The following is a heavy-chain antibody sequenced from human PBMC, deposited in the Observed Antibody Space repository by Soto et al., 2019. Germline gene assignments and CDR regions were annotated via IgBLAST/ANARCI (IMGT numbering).Heavy chain of an antibody. V-gene: IGHV4-30-4*01. CDR1: GGSVSNGDYY. CDR2: IFYSGSA. CDR3: ARSVDP. Sequence: SETLSLTCTVSGGSVSNGDYYWSWIRQPPGKGLEWIGYIFYSGSAHYNPSLKSRVTISIDTSKSQFSLKLSSVTAADTAVYYCARSVDPWGQGTLVTVSS. J-gene: IGHJ5*02.